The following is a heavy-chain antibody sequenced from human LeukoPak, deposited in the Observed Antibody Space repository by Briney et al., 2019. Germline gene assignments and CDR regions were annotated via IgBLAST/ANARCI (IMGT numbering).Heavy chain of an antibody. V-gene: IGHV4-34*01. D-gene: IGHD3-22*01. CDR1: GGSFSGYY. CDR3: ARRGVRYYYDSSGKRPPYYFDY. Sequence: SETLSLTCAVYGGSFSGYYWRWIRQPPGKGLEWIGEINHSGSTNYNPSLKRRVTIAVDTSTNQFSLKLSSVTAADTAVYYCARRGVRYYYDSSGKRPPYYFDYWGQGTLVTVSS. CDR2: INHSGST. J-gene: IGHJ4*02.